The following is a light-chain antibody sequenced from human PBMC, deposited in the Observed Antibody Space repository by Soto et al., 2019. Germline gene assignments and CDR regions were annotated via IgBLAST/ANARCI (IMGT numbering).Light chain of an antibody. V-gene: IGLV1-44*01. CDR1: SSNIGSST. CDR3: ASFDDIRYGLRV. J-gene: IGLJ3*02. CDR2: VNN. Sequence: QSVLTQPHSASGTTGQRVTISCSGSSSNIGSSTVNWYQQLPGTAPKLLIYVNNQRPSGVPDRFSGSSSGTSASLSISGLLSEDEADYYCASFDDIRYGLRVFGGVTKLTVL.